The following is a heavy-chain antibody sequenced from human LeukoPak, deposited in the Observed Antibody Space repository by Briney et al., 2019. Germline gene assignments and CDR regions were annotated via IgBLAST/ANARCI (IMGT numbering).Heavy chain of an antibody. CDR2: ISASGIHI. J-gene: IGHJ4*02. CDR3: VRMVSGDS. CDR1: GFTFSNYD. V-gene: IGHV3-23*01. Sequence: PGGPPRLSCAVSGFTFSNYDMNWVRQAPGKGPEWVTTISASGIHIYYADSAKGRFTISRDNSRNTLELQMNSLRGEDTAVYYCVRMVSGDSWGQGTLVTVTS. D-gene: IGHD2-8*01.